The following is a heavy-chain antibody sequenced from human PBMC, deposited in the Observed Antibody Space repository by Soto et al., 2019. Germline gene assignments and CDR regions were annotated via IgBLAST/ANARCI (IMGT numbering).Heavy chain of an antibody. V-gene: IGHV4-59*08. D-gene: IGHD6-6*01. CDR2: IYYSGST. CDR1: GGSISSYY. J-gene: IGHJ4*02. Sequence: PSETLSLTCTVSGGSISSYYWSWIRQPPGKGLEWIGYIYYSGSTNYNPSLKSRVTISVDTSKNQFSLKLSSVTAVDTAVYYCARSYSSSSGYFDYWGQGTLVTVSS. CDR3: ARSYSSSSGYFDY.